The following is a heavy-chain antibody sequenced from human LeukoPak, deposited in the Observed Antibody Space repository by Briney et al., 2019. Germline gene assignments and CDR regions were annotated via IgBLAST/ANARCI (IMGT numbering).Heavy chain of an antibody. Sequence: SETLSLTCTVSGGSISSYYWSWIRQPPGKGLEWIGYIYYSGSTNYNPSLKSRVTISVDTSKNQFSLKLSSVTAADTAVYYCARGRGWLQLFRFDYWGQGTLVTVSS. CDR1: GGSISSYY. CDR3: ARGRGWLQLFRFDY. CDR2: IYYSGST. V-gene: IGHV4-59*12. J-gene: IGHJ4*02. D-gene: IGHD5-24*01.